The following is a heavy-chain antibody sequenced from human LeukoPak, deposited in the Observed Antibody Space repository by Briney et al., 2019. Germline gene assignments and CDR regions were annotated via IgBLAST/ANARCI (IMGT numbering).Heavy chain of an antibody. V-gene: IGHV3-23*01. D-gene: IGHD2-8*02. J-gene: IGHJ4*01. Sequence: GGSLRLSCAASGFTFSSYWMSWVRQPPGKGLEWVSSIYPSGGEIHYADSVRGRFTISRDNSKSTLSLQMNSLRAEDTAIYYCATYRQVLLPFESWGQGTLVTVSS. CDR3: ATYRQVLLPFES. CDR2: IYPSGGEI. CDR1: GFTFSSYW.